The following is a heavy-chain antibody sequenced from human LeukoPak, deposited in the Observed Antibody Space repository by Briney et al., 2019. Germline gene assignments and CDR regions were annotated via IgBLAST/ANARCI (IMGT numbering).Heavy chain of an antibody. CDR3: ARRSGYCSSTSCYTPNWFDP. J-gene: IGHJ5*02. V-gene: IGHV4-34*01. Sequence: GSLRLSCAASGFTFSSYAMSWIRQPPGKGLEWIGEINHSGSTNYNPSLKSRVTISVDTSKNQFSLKLSSVTAADTAVYYCARRSGYCSSTSCYTPNWFDPWGQGTLVTVSS. CDR1: GFTFSSYA. CDR2: INHSGST. D-gene: IGHD2-2*02.